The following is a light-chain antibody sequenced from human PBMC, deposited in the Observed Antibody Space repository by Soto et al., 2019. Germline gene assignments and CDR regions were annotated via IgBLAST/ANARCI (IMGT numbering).Light chain of an antibody. J-gene: IGLJ1*01. CDR1: ALPKQY. V-gene: IGLV3-25*02. Sequence: SYELTQPPSVSVSPGQTVRITCSGDALPKQYAYWYQQKPGQAPILVIYKDTERPSGIPERFSGSSSGTTVTLTISGVQAGDEADYYCQSADNSGIYYVFGTGTKLTVL. CDR2: KDT. CDR3: QSADNSGIYYV.